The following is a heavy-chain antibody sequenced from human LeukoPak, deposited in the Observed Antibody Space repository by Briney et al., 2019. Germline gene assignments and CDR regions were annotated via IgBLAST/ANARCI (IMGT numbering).Heavy chain of an antibody. V-gene: IGHV1-69*05. CDR2: IIPIFGTA. Sequence: SVTVSCKASGGTFSSYAISWVRQAPGQGLEWMGGIIPIFGTANYAQKLQGRVTMTTDTSTSTAYMELRSLRSDDTAVYYCARERTENYQEYSGSYYNYWGQGTLVTVSS. D-gene: IGHD1-26*01. J-gene: IGHJ4*02. CDR3: ARERTENYQEYSGSYYNY. CDR1: GGTFSSYA.